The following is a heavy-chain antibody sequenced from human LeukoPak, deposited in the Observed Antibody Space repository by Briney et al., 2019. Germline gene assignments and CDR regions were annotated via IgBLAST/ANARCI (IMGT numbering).Heavy chain of an antibody. D-gene: IGHD6-19*01. CDR1: GFTFSSYW. J-gene: IGHJ6*02. Sequence: GGSLRLSCAASGFTFSSYWMSWVRQAPGKGLEWVANIKQDGSEKYYVDSVKGRFTISRDNAKNSPYLQMNSLRAEDTAVYYCARDSSGWYRYYYYYGMGVWGQGTTVTVSS. CDR3: ARDSSGWYRYYYYYGMGV. V-gene: IGHV3-7*01. CDR2: IKQDGSEK.